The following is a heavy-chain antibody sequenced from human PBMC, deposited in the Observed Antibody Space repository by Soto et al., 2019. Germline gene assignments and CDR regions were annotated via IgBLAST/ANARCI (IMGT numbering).Heavy chain of an antibody. V-gene: IGHV3-53*04. CDR1: GFTGSSND. CDR3: ARGKGYCSSTSCYRDDAFDI. CDR2: IYSGGST. J-gene: IGHJ3*02. Sequence: GGSLRLSCAASGFTGSSNDMSWVRQAPGKGLEWVSVIYSGGSTYYADSVKGRFTISRHNSKNTLYLQMNSLRAEDTAVYYCARGKGYCSSTSCYRDDAFDIWGQGTMVTVSS. D-gene: IGHD2-2*02.